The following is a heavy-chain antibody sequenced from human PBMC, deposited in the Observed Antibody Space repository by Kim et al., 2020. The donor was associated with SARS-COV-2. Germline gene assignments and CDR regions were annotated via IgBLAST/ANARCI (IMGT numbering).Heavy chain of an antibody. V-gene: IGHV3-21*01. CDR1: GFTFSSYS. Sequence: GGSLRLSCAASGFTFSSYSMNWVRQAPGKGLEWVSSISSSSSYIYYADSVKGRFTISRDNAKNSLYLQMNSLRAEDTAVYYCARDLVGPDIVATIVDYYYGMDVWGQGTTVTVSS. D-gene: IGHD5-12*01. CDR2: ISSSSSYI. CDR3: ARDLVGPDIVATIVDYYYGMDV. J-gene: IGHJ6*02.